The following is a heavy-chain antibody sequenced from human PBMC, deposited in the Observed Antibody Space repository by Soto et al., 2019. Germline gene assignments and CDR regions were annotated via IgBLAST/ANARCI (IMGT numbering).Heavy chain of an antibody. CDR2: IYHSGST. Sequence: SETLSLTCAGSGGSISSGGYSWSWIRQPPGKGLEWIGYIYHSGSTYYNPSLKSRVTISVDRSKNQFSLKLSSVTAADTAVYYCARSFYGSGGNWFDPWGQGTLVTVSS. D-gene: IGHD3-10*01. CDR3: ARSFYGSGGNWFDP. CDR1: GGSISSGGYS. J-gene: IGHJ5*02. V-gene: IGHV4-30-2*01.